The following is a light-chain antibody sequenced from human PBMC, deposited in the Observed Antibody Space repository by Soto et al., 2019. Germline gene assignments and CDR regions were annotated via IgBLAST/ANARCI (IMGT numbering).Light chain of an antibody. J-gene: IGKJ1*01. CDR1: QSISRR. Sequence: EIQMIQSPSALSASVGDRVTITCRASQSISRRLAWYQQKPGKPPKLLIYDASSLESRVPAGFSGSGSGTRYTLSISSLQPDDFVTYYCQEYNSYPWTFGQGTRVEIK. V-gene: IGKV1-5*01. CDR2: DAS. CDR3: QEYNSYPWT.